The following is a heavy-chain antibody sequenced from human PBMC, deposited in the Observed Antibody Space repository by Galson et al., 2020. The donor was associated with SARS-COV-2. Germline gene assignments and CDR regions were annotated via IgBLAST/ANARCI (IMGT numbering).Heavy chain of an antibody. CDR1: GFAVSSKY. Sequence: METGGSLRLSCAASGFAVSSKYMSWVRQAPGKGLEWVSVIYYDGNTNYADAVRGRFTISRDTSKNTVSLQMNSLRAEDTAVYYCVGDDGTAPYDYWGPGTLVTVSS. V-gene: IGHV3-53*05. CDR2: IYYDGNT. CDR3: VGDDGTAPYDY. J-gene: IGHJ4*02. D-gene: IGHD5-18*01.